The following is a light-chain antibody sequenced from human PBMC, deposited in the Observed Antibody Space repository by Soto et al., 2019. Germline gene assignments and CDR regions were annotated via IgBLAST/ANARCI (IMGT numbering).Light chain of an antibody. CDR2: DVS. CDR1: SSDVGGYSY. V-gene: IGLV2-14*03. Sequence: QSVLTQPASVSGSPGQSITISCTGTSSDVGGYSYVSWYQHHPGKAPKLIIYDVSVRPSGVSNRFSGSKSGNTASLTISGLQAEDEADYYCSSYAGSSTLDVFGIGTKLTVL. J-gene: IGLJ1*01. CDR3: SSYAGSSTLDV.